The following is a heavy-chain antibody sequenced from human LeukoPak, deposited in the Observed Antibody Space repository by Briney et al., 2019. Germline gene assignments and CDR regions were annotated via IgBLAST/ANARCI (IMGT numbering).Heavy chain of an antibody. CDR2: ISGSGGST. CDR3: AVEGSYYDFWSGAFDP. D-gene: IGHD3-3*01. J-gene: IGHJ5*02. Sequence: PGGSLRLSCAASGFTFSSYAMSWVRQAPGEGLEWVSAISGSGGSTYYADSVKGRFTISRDNSKNTLYLQMNSLRAEDTAVYYCAVEGSYYDFWSGAFDPWGQGTLVTVSS. V-gene: IGHV3-23*01. CDR1: GFTFSSYA.